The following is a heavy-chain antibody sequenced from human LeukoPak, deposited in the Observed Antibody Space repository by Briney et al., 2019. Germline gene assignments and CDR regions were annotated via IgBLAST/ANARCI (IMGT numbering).Heavy chain of an antibody. Sequence: GGSLRLSCAASGFTFSSYSMNWVRQAPGKGLEWVSSISSSSSYIYYADSVKGRFTISRENAKNSLYLQMNSLRAEDTAVYYCARGRLVVTMVRGGIIDYWGQGTLVTISS. CDR1: GFTFSSYS. D-gene: IGHD3-10*01. J-gene: IGHJ4*02. V-gene: IGHV3-21*01. CDR3: ARGRLVVTMVRGGIIDY. CDR2: ISSSSSYI.